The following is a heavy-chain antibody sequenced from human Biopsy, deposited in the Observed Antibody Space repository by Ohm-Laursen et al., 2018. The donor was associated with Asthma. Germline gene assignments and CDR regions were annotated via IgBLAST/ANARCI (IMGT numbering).Heavy chain of an antibody. CDR3: ARGQKSAGDRWFDP. J-gene: IGHJ5*02. CDR1: GYTFTSYY. D-gene: IGHD6-13*01. Sequence: SSAKVSCKASGYTFTSYYMHWVRQAPGQGLEWTGIINPSGGSTSYAQKFQGRVTMTRDTSISTAYMEVSRLRSDDTAVYYCARGQKSAGDRWFDPWGQGTLVTVSS. V-gene: IGHV1-46*01. CDR2: INPSGGST.